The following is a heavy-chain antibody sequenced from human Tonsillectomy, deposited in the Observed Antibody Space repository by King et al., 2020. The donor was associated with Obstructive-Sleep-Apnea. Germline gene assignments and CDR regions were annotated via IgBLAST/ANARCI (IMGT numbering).Heavy chain of an antibody. CDR2: IYYSGST. J-gene: IGHJ4*02. D-gene: IGHD3-16*02. CDR1: GGSISRGGYY. Sequence: QLQESGPGLVKPSQTLSLTCTVSGGSISRGGYYWSWIRQHPGKGREWIVYIYYSGSTYYNPSLKSRVTISLDTYKNQFSLKLSSVTAADTAVYYCASGGGVTVFDYWGQGTLVTVSS. CDR3: ASGGGVTVFDY. V-gene: IGHV4-31*03.